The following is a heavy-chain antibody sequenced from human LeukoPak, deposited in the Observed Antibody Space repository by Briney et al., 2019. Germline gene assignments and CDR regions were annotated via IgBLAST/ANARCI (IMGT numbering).Heavy chain of an antibody. D-gene: IGHD3-3*01. CDR3: AKSEADFWSGYYDY. Sequence: PGRSLNLSCVASGFSFDDSGMHWVRQAPGKGLEWVAVISSDGSKTYYADSVEGRFTISRDNSKNTLYLQMNSLRVADTAVYYCAKSEADFWSGYYDYWGQGILVTVS. CDR1: GFSFDDSG. V-gene: IGHV3-30*18. J-gene: IGHJ4*02. CDR2: ISSDGSKT.